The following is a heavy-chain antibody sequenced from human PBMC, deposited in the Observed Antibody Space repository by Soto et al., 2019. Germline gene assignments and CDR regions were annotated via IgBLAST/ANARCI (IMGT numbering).Heavy chain of an antibody. D-gene: IGHD6-6*01. V-gene: IGHV3-49*03. CDR3: TRFLGIAARPYYYYGMDV. J-gene: IGHJ6*02. CDR2: IRSKAYGGTT. Sequence: GESLKISCTASGFTFGDYAMSWFRQAPGKGLEWVGFIRSKAYGGTTEYAASVKGRFTISRDDSKSIAHLQMNSLKTEDTAVYYCTRFLGIAARPYYYYGMDVWGQGTTVTVSS. CDR1: GFTFGDYA.